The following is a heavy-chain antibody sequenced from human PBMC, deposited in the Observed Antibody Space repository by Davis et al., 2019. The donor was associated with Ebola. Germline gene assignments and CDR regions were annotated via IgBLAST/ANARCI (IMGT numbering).Heavy chain of an antibody. D-gene: IGHD6-6*01. V-gene: IGHV4-34*01. CDR2: INHSGST. CDR1: GGSFSGYY. Sequence: SETLSLTCAVYGGSFSGYYWSWIRQPPGKGLEWIGEINHSGSTNYNPSLKSRVTISVDTSKNQFSLKLSSVTAADTAVYYCARGVPFRGYAFDIWGRGTMVTVSS. J-gene: IGHJ3*02. CDR3: ARGVPFRGYAFDI.